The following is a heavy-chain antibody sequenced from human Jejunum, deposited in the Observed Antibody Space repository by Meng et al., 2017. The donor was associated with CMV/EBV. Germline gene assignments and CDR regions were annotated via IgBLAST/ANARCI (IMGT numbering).Heavy chain of an antibody. CDR2: TNQDGSEK. J-gene: IGHJ4*02. CDR1: GIHFKSYW. V-gene: IGHV3-7*01. D-gene: IGHD3-16*01. CDR3: ASYVY. Sequence: LKISWADAGIHFKSYWMTWGRQAPGKGLEWVATTNQDGSEKSYVDSVKGRFTISRDNAKNSVYLQTNSLRVEDTAVYYCASYVYWGQGTLVTVSS.